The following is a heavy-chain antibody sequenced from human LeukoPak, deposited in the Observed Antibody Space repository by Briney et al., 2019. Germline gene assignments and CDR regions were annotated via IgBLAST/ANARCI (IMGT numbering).Heavy chain of an antibody. CDR1: GYTFTSYG. D-gene: IGHD3-22*01. CDR2: ISAYNGNT. Sequence: GASVKVSCKASGYTFTSYGISWVRQAPGQGLEWMGWISAYNGNTNYAQKLQGRVTMTTDTSTSTAYMELRSLRSDDTAVYYCASVEGRYYYDSSGYWEYFQHWGQGTLVTVSS. J-gene: IGHJ1*01. V-gene: IGHV1-18*01. CDR3: ASVEGRYYYDSSGYWEYFQH.